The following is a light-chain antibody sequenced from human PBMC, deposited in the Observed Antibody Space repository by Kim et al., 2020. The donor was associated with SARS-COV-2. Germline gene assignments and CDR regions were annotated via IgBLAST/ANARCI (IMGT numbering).Light chain of an antibody. CDR3: GTWDSSLSAGRV. J-gene: IGLJ3*02. CDR2: DNK. CDR1: SSNIGNNY. V-gene: IGLV1-51*01. Sequence: QKVTISCSGSSSNIGNNYVSWYQQLPGTAPKLLIYDNKKRPSGIPDRFSGSKSGTSATLGITGLQTGDEADYYCGTWDSSLSAGRVFGGGTKVTVL.